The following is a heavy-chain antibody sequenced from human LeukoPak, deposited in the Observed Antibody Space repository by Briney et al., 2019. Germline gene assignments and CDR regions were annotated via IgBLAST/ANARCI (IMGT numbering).Heavy chain of an antibody. D-gene: IGHD1-26*01. CDR1: GGSISTFY. CDR3: AREGGSYRFLDN. Sequence: SETLSLTCTVSGGSISTFYWSWLRQPPGKGLEWIGYIFHTGHSNHNPSLKSRVTMSVDTSKNQVSLNLTSVTAADTAVYYCAREGGSYRFLDNWGQGTLVTVSS. V-gene: IGHV4-59*12. CDR2: IFHTGHS. J-gene: IGHJ4*02.